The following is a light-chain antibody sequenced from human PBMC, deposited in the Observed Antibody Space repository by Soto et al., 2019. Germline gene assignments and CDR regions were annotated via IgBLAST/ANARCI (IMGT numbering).Light chain of an antibody. CDR3: CSSGGSPTYV. Sequence: QSALTQPASVSGSPGQSITISCTGTSSNVGSYKLVSWYQQHPGKAPKLMIFEVNKRPSGVSNRFSGSKSGNTASLTISGLKVEDEADYYCCSSGGSPTYVFGTGTPLTVL. V-gene: IGLV2-23*02. CDR1: SSNVGSYKL. CDR2: EVN. J-gene: IGLJ1*01.